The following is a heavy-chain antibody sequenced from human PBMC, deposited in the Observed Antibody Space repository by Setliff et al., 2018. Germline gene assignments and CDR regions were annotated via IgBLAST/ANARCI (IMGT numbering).Heavy chain of an antibody. CDR3: AASRAYTGAVEEWFLPKTFDF. CDR2: IYVTEST. J-gene: IGHJ4*02. CDR1: GDSISNYY. Sequence: SETLSLTCTVSGDSISNYYWNWIRQPAGKGLEWTGPIYVTESTKYNPSLKSRVTLSIDTSKNQFSLKLSSVTAADAALYYCAASRAYTGAVEEWFLPKTFDFWGQGSPVTVSS. V-gene: IGHV4-4*07. D-gene: IGHD3-10*01.